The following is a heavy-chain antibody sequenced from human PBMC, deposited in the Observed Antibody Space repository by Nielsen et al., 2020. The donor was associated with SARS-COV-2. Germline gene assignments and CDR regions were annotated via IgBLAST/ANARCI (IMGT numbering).Heavy chain of an antibody. V-gene: IGHV3-64D*09. CDR1: GFTFSSYA. Sequence: GSLRLSCSASGFTFSSYAMHWVRQAPGKGLEYVSAISSNGGSTYYADSVKGRFTISRDSSKNTLYLQMSSLRAEDTAVYYCVKEGNWNYGGYYYYYYMDVWGKGTTVTVSS. D-gene: IGHD1-7*01. CDR2: ISSNGGST. J-gene: IGHJ6*03. CDR3: VKEGNWNYGGYYYYYYMDV.